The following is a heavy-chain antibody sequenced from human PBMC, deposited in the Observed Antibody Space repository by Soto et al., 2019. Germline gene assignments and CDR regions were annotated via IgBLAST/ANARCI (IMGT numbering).Heavy chain of an antibody. V-gene: IGHV3-48*01. CDR2: ISSSSSTI. CDR1: GFTFSSYS. CDR3: ATRVVAATPYAFDI. J-gene: IGHJ3*02. D-gene: IGHD2-15*01. Sequence: GGSLRLSCAASGFTFSSYSMNWVRQAPGKGLEWVSYISSSSSTIYYADSVKGRFTISRDNAKNSLYLQMNSLRAEDTAVYYCATRVVAATPYAFDIWGQGTMVTVS.